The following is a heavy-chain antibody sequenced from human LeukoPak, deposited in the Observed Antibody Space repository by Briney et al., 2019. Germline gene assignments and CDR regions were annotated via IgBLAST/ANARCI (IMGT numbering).Heavy chain of an antibody. CDR2: IYTSGST. V-gene: IGHV4-4*07. D-gene: IGHD3-22*01. Sequence: SETLSLTCTVSGGSISSYYWSWIRQPAGKGLECIGRIYTSGSTNYNPSLKSRVTMSVDTSKNHFSLKLTSVTAADTAVYYCARGPYYDTSRTSAFDIWGQGTMVTVSS. CDR3: ARGPYYDTSRTSAFDI. CDR1: GGSISSYY. J-gene: IGHJ3*02.